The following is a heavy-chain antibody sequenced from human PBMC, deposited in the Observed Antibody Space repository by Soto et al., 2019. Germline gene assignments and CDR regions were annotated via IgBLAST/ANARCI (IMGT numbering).Heavy chain of an antibody. V-gene: IGHV3-30-3*01. J-gene: IGHJ6*02. D-gene: IGHD3-16*02. Sequence: GGSLRLSCAASGFTFSSYAMHWVRQAPGKGLEWVAVISYDGSNKYYADSVKGRFTISRDNSKNTLYLQMNSLRAEDTAVYYCARELGVIGPNYYYGMDVWGQGTTGTV. CDR1: GFTFSSYA. CDR3: ARELGVIGPNYYYGMDV. CDR2: ISYDGSNK.